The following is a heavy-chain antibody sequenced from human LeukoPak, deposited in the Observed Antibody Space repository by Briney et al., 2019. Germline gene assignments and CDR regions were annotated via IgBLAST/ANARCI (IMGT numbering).Heavy chain of an antibody. CDR3: ASGAEYSSSSGWFDP. CDR1: GYTFTGYY. V-gene: IGHV1-2*02. CDR2: INPKSGGT. J-gene: IGHJ5*02. D-gene: IGHD6-6*01. Sequence: ASVKVSCKAPGYTFTGYYMHWVRQAPGQGLEWMGWINPKSGGTNYAQKFQGRVTMTRDTSISTAYMELTRLRSDDTAVYYCASGAEYSSSSGWFDPWGQGTLVIVSS.